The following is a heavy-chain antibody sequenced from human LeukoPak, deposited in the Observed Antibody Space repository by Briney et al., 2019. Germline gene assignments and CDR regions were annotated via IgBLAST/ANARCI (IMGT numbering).Heavy chain of an antibody. Sequence: ASVKVSCKASGYTFTDYCMHWVRQAPGQGLEWLGWINPNSGGTSYAQKFQGRVTMTRDTSISTAYMEVSRLRSDDTAVYYCATMGATNFDHWGQGTLVTVSS. J-gene: IGHJ4*02. CDR3: ATMGATNFDH. D-gene: IGHD1-26*01. CDR2: INPNSGGT. CDR1: GYTFTDYC. V-gene: IGHV1-2*02.